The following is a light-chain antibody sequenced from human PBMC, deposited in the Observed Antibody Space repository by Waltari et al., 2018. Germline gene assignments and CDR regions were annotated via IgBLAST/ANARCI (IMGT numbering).Light chain of an antibody. Sequence: QSVLTQPPSASGTPGQTVTISCSGSSSNIGPNYVYWYQQLPGTAPKFLIYRNYQPASGVPDRFSGSKSGTSASLAISGRRSEDEADYYCATWDDSLSGPSVVFGGGTKLTVL. CDR3: ATWDDSLSGPSVV. V-gene: IGLV1-47*01. J-gene: IGLJ2*01. CDR2: RNY. CDR1: SSNIGPNY.